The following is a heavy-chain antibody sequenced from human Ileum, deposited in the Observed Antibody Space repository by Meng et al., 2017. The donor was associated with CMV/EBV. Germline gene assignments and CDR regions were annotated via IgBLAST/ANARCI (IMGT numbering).Heavy chain of an antibody. CDR3: ARGGRGNYYYYGMDV. CDR2: ISSRSSTV. D-gene: IGHD3-16*01. J-gene: IGHJ6*02. V-gene: IGHV3-48*04. CDR1: AFTFSDYS. Sequence: GESLKISCVASAFTFSDYSMNWVRQAPGKGLEWVSYISSRSSTVHYADSVKGRFTISRDNANNSLYLQMNSLRAEDTALYYCARGGRGNYYYYGMDVWGQGTTVTVSS.